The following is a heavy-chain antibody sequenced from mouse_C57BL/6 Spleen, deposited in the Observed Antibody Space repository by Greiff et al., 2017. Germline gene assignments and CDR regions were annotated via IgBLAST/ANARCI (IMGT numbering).Heavy chain of an antibody. Sequence: QVQLQQSGAELARPGASVKLSCKASGYTFTSYGISWVKQRTGQGLEWIGEIYPRSGNTYYNEKFKGTATMTADKSYSKAYMELRSLTSEGSAVYFCARGIYYDYNWYFDVWGTGTTVTVSS. D-gene: IGHD2-4*01. V-gene: IGHV1-81*01. CDR1: GYTFTSYG. J-gene: IGHJ1*03. CDR2: IYPRSGNT. CDR3: ARGIYYDYNWYFDV.